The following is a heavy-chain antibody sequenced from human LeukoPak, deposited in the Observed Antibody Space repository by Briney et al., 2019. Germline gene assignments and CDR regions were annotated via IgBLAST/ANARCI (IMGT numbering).Heavy chain of an antibody. CDR1: GYTFTGYY. J-gene: IGHJ3*02. Sequence: ASVKVSCKASGYTFTGYYMHWVRQAPGQRLEWMGWINPNSGGTNYAQKFQGRVTMTRDTSISTAYMELSRLRSDDTAVYYCARVDAAAVPFDIWGQGTMVTVSS. V-gene: IGHV1-2*02. CDR2: INPNSGGT. D-gene: IGHD6-13*01. CDR3: ARVDAAAVPFDI.